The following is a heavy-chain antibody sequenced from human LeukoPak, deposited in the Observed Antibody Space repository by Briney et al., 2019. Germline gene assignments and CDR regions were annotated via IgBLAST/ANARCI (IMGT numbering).Heavy chain of an antibody. CDR2: IDNDGSSK. Sequence: GGSLRLSCAASGFTFSSYWMHWVRQAPGRGLVWVALIDNDGSSKSYADSVKGRFTISRDNAKNTLYLQMNSLKTEDTAVYYCTTKATVTTTGTDYWGQGTLVTVS. CDR1: GFTFSSYW. D-gene: IGHD4-17*01. V-gene: IGHV3-74*01. CDR3: TTKATVTTTGTDY. J-gene: IGHJ4*02.